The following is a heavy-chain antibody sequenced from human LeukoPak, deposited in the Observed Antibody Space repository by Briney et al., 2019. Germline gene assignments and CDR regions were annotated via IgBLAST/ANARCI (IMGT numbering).Heavy chain of an antibody. D-gene: IGHD2-2*03. V-gene: IGHV3-23*01. CDR3: AKVANGYCSSTSCPLHFDY. Sequence: GGSLRLSCVASGFTFSSYAMSWVRQAPGKGLEWVSAISGSGGSTYYADSVKGRFTISRDNSKNTLYLQMNSLRAEDTAVYYCAKVANGYCSSTSCPLHFDYWGQGTLVTVSS. J-gene: IGHJ4*02. CDR1: GFTFSSYA. CDR2: ISGSGGST.